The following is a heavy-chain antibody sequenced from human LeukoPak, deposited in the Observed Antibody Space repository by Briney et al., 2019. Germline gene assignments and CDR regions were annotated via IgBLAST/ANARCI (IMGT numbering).Heavy chain of an antibody. CDR2: INSDGSST. CDR3: AREVYDFWSGYPYYYYYYGMDV. D-gene: IGHD3-3*01. CDR1: GFTFSSYW. J-gene: IGHJ6*02. V-gene: IGHV3-74*01. Sequence: GGSLRLSCAASGFTFSSYWMHWVRQAPGKGLVWVSRINSDGSSTSSADSVKGRFTISRDNAKNTLYLQMNSLRAEDTAVYYCAREVYDFWSGYPYYYYYYGMDVWGQGTTVTVSS.